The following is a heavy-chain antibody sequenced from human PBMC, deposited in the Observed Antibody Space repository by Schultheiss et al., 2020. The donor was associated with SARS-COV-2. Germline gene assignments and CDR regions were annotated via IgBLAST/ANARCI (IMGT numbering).Heavy chain of an antibody. CDR3: ARHSDVYSGSYFDY. J-gene: IGHJ4*02. CDR2: IDPSDSYT. D-gene: IGHD1-26*01. CDR1: GYSFTSYW. V-gene: IGHV5-10-1*04. Sequence: GGSLRLSCKGSGYSFTSYWITWVRQMPEKGLEWMGRIDPSDSYTNYSPSFQGQVTISADKSISTAYLQWSSLKASDTAMYYCARHSDVYSGSYFDYWGQGTLVTVSS.